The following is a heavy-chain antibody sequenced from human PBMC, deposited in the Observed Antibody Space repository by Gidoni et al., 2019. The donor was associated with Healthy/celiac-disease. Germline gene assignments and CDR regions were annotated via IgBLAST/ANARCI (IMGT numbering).Heavy chain of an antibody. CDR2: MNPNSGNT. Sequence: QVQLVQSGAEVKKPGASVKVSCKASGHTFTSYDINWVRQATGQGLEWMGWMNPNSGNTGYAQKFQGRVTMTRNTSISTAYMELSSLRSEDTAVYYCAVFPSIADNWFDPWGQGTLVTVSS. D-gene: IGHD6-6*01. CDR1: GHTFTSYD. J-gene: IGHJ5*02. V-gene: IGHV1-8*01. CDR3: AVFPSIADNWFDP.